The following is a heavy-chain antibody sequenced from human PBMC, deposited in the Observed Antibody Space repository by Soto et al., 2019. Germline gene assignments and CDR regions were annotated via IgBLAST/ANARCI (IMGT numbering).Heavy chain of an antibody. D-gene: IGHD3-16*02. Sequence: QVQLVQSGAEVKKPGASVKVSCKASGYTFTGYYMHWVRQAPGQGLEWMGWINPNSGGTNYAQKFQGRVTRTRDTSISTAYMELSRLRSDDTAVYYCARAHRHYDYVWGSYRRPNWFDPWGQGTLVTVSS. CDR1: GYTFTGYY. CDR2: INPNSGGT. J-gene: IGHJ5*02. V-gene: IGHV1-2*02. CDR3: ARAHRHYDYVWGSYRRPNWFDP.